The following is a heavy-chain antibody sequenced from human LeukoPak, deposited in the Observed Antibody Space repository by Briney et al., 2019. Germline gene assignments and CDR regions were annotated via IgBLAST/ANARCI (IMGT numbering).Heavy chain of an antibody. D-gene: IGHD6-19*01. CDR2: IKQDGSEK. CDR3: ATGYSSGWYFYFQH. Sequence: PGGSLRLSCEASGLTFNKYWMTWVRQAPGKGLEWVANIKQDGSEKNYVDSVKGRFTISRENAKNSLSLRMNSLSAEDTAVYYCATGYSSGWYFYFQHWGQGSLVSVSS. J-gene: IGHJ1*01. V-gene: IGHV3-7*01. CDR1: GLTFNKYW.